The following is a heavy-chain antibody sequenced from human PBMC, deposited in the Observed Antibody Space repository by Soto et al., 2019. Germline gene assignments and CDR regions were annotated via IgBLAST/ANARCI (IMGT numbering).Heavy chain of an antibody. Sequence: GGSLRLSCAAPGFTFSSYAMSWVRQAPGKGLEWVSAISGSGGSTYYADSVKGRFTISRDNSKNTLYLQMNSLRAEDTAVYYCAKEYDSSGYYYADSEFFDYWGQGTLVTVSS. D-gene: IGHD3-22*01. CDR3: AKEYDSSGYYYADSEFFDY. V-gene: IGHV3-23*01. CDR2: ISGSGGST. CDR1: GFTFSSYA. J-gene: IGHJ4*02.